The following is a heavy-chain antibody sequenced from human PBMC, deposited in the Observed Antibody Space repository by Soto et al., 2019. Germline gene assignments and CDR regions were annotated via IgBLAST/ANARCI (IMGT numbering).Heavy chain of an antibody. CDR1: GYTFSISS. CDR2: ISSSSSTI. Sequence: RLSCAASGYTFSISSMDWVCQDTGKGLEWVSYISSSSSTIYYADSVKGRFTISRDNAKNSLYLQMNSLRAEDTAVYYCARAVRDIVVVPVARPFAYWGQGTLVTVSS. J-gene: IGHJ4*02. CDR3: ARAVRDIVVVPVARPFAY. V-gene: IGHV3-48*01. D-gene: IGHD2-2*01.